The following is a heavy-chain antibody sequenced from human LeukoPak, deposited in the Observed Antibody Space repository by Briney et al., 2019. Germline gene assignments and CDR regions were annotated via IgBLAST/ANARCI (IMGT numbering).Heavy chain of an antibody. CDR2: INHSGST. J-gene: IGHJ6*02. D-gene: IGHD2-2*01. Sequence: SEILSLTCAVYGGSFSGYYWSWIRQPPGKGLEWIGEINHSGSTNYNPSLKSRVTISVDTSKNQFSLKLSSVTAADTAVYYCGTNAFPRYYYYYGMDVWGQGTTVTVSS. CDR1: GGSFSGYY. V-gene: IGHV4-34*01. CDR3: GTNAFPRYYYYYGMDV.